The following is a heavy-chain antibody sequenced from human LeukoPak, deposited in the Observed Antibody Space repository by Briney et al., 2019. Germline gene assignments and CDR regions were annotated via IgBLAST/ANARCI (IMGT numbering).Heavy chain of an antibody. D-gene: IGHD1-26*01. CDR2: ISSSGSTI. CDR3: VREVQWELEAFDY. CDR1: GFTFSDYY. V-gene: IGHV3-11*04. Sequence: GGSLRLSCAASGFTFSDYYMSWIRQAPGKGLEWVSYISSSGSTIYYADSVKGRFTISRDNAKNSLYLQMNSLRAEDTAVYYCVREVQWELEAFDYWGQGTLVAVSS. J-gene: IGHJ4*02.